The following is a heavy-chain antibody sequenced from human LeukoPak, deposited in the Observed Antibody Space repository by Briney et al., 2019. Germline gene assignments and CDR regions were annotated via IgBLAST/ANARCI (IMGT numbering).Heavy chain of an antibody. CDR2: INPSGGST. J-gene: IGHJ5*02. Sequence: ASVKVSCKASGYTFTNYYVHWVRQAPGQGLEWMGVINPSGGSTNYAQKFQGRVTMTRDTSTSTVYMEMTSLGSEDTAVYYRARDSTVTTFRGCVDPWGQGTLVTVSS. D-gene: IGHD4-17*01. V-gene: IGHV1-46*01. CDR1: GYTFTNYY. CDR3: ARDSTVTTFRGCVDP.